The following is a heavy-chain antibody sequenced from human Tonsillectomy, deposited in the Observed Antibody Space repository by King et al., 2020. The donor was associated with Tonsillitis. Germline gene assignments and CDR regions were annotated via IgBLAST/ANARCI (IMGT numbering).Heavy chain of an antibody. D-gene: IGHD3-3*01. CDR3: AKTPLYDFWSGWYFDY. J-gene: IGHJ4*02. V-gene: IGHV3-23*04. CDR1: GFTFSSYA. CDR2: ISCRCGST. Sequence: VQLVESGGGLVQPGGSLRLSCAASGFTFSSYAMSWVRQAPGKGLEWVSAISCRCGSTYVAESVKGRFTISRYNSKNTLYLQMNSLRAEDTAVYYCAKTPLYDFWSGWYFDYWGQGTLVTVSS.